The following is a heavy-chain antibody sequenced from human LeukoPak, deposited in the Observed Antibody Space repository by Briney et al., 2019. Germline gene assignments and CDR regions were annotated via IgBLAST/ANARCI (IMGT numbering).Heavy chain of an antibody. CDR1: GFTFSSHA. CDR3: ARPYSSSVQRYFDY. Sequence: GGSLRLSCAASGFTFSSHAMSWFRQAPGKGLEWVSAISVSGDNTYYADSVKGRFTISRDNSKNTLYLQMNSLRAEDTAVYYCARPYSSSVQRYFDYWGQGTLVTVSS. CDR2: ISVSGDNT. V-gene: IGHV3-23*01. J-gene: IGHJ4*02. D-gene: IGHD2-2*01.